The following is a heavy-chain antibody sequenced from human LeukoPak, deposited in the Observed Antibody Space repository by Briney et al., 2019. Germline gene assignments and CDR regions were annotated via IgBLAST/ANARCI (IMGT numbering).Heavy chain of an antibody. CDR2: ISSGTSYT. Sequence: GGSLRLSCAASGFTFSDYYMSWIRQAPGKGLEWVSYISSGTSYTNYVDSVRGRFTISRDNAKNSLYLQMNSLRADDTAVYYCAIEDRSGYRPDYWGQGTLVTVSS. D-gene: IGHD3-22*01. CDR3: AIEDRSGYRPDY. J-gene: IGHJ4*02. CDR1: GFTFSDYY. V-gene: IGHV3-11*06.